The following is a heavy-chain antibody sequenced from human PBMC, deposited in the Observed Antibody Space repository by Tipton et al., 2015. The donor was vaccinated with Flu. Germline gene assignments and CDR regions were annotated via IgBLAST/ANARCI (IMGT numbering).Heavy chain of an antibody. J-gene: IGHJ6*02. CDR2: IYHSGST. CDR3: ARVPLWFGELPSYGVDV. V-gene: IGHV4-38-2*02. CDR1: GDSIGSGYF. Sequence: TLSLTCSVSGDSIGSGYFWGWIRQPPGQGLEWIGSIYHSGSTYYNPSLKSRVTISVDTSKNQFSLQMSSVTAADTAVYYCARVPLWFGELPSYGVDVWGQGTTVTVSS. D-gene: IGHD3-10*01.